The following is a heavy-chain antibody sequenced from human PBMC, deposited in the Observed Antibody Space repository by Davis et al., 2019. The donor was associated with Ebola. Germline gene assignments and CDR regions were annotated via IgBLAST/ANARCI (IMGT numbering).Heavy chain of an antibody. D-gene: IGHD6-13*01. Sequence: GGSLRLSCVASGFTFGTYAMTWVRQAPGKGLEWVSSISVGGGSTYYADFVKGRFTISRDNSKNTLYLQMNSLRAEDTAVYYCAKVGGIAAADDYWGQGTLVTVSS. CDR3: AKVGGIAAADDY. V-gene: IGHV3-23*01. CDR1: GFTFGTYA. CDR2: ISVGGGST. J-gene: IGHJ4*02.